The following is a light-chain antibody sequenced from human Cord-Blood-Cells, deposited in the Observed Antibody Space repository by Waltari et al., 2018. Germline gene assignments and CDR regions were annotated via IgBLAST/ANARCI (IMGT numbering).Light chain of an antibody. CDR1: QSLVHSDGNTY. V-gene: IGKV2-30*02. CDR2: KVS. CDR3: MQGTHWPPT. J-gene: IGKJ1*01. Sequence: DVVMTQSPLSLPVTLGQPASISCRSSQSLVHSDGNTYLNWFQQRPGQSPRRLIYKVSTRDSGVPDRFSVSGSGTDFTLKISRVEAEDVGVYYCMQGTHWPPTFGQGTKVEIK.